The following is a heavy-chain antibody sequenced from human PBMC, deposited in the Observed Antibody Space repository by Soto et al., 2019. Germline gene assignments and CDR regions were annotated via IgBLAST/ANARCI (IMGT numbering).Heavy chain of an antibody. Sequence: QVQLVQSGPEVKKPGASVKVSCKASGYSFTTYGISWVRQAPGQGLEWMGWISVYNGNTKYAQKLQGRVTMTTDTSASTAYMELRSLRSDDTAVYYCARPAAVTVYYFDYWGQGTLVTVSS. V-gene: IGHV1-18*01. J-gene: IGHJ4*02. D-gene: IGHD4-17*01. CDR3: ARPAAVTVYYFDY. CDR2: ISVYNGNT. CDR1: GYSFTTYG.